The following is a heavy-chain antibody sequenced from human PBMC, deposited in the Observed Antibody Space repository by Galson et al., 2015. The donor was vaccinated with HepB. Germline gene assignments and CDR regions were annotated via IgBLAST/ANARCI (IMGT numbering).Heavy chain of an antibody. CDR2: ISYDGSNR. V-gene: IGHV3-30*04. Sequence: SLRLSCAASGFSFGSYAMHWVRQAPGKGLEWVAVISYDGSNRYYADSVKGRFTISRDNSKNTMFLQMNSLRAEDTAIYYCARSHGVSMIVVAIRGDAFDIWGQGTTVSVSA. J-gene: IGHJ3*02. CDR1: GFSFGSYA. CDR3: ARSHGVSMIVVAIRGDAFDI. D-gene: IGHD3-22*01.